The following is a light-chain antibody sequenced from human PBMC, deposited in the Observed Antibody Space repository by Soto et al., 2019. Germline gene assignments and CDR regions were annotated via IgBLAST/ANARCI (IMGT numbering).Light chain of an antibody. J-gene: IGKJ4*01. V-gene: IGKV4-1*01. CDR1: QISLSRSANRYY. Sequence: DIVMTQAPDSLAVSLGERATINCKSSQISLSRSANRYYLAWFQQKPGQPPKLLIYDSSTRESGVPDRFSGSGSGTDFTRTISNLQAEDVADYYCQQYLGAPLTFGGGTKVQIK. CDR2: DSS. CDR3: QQYLGAPLT.